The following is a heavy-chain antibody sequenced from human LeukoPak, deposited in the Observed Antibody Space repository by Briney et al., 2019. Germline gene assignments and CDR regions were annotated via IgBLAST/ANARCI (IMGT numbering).Heavy chain of an antibody. D-gene: IGHD3-3*01. V-gene: IGHV4-30-2*01. CDR2: IYHSGST. Sequence: SETLSLTCAVSGGSISSGGYSWSWIRQPPGKGLEWIGYIYHSGSTYYNPSLKSRVTISVDTSKNQFSLKLSSVTAADTAVYYCARGKIPYYDFWSGYYYYYGMDVWGQGTTVTVSS. CDR3: ARGKIPYYDFWSGYYYYYGMDV. CDR1: GGSISSGGYS. J-gene: IGHJ6*02.